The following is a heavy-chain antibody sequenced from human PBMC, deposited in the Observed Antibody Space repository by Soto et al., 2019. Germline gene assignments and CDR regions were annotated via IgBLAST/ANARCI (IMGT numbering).Heavy chain of an antibody. D-gene: IGHD5-12*01. CDR3: AKHSGYDQYYPLDV. Sequence: GGSLRLSCAASGFIFSNYAMSWVRQVPGKGLEWVSTLIGSGATTYYEDSVKGRFTISRDNSKNTMYLQMTSLRAEDTAVYNCAKHSGYDQYYPLDVWGQGTPVTVSS. J-gene: IGHJ6*02. CDR2: LIGSGATT. CDR1: GFIFSNYA. V-gene: IGHV3-23*01.